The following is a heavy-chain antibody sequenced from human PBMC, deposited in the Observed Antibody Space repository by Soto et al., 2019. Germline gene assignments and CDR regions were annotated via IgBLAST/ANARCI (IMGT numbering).Heavy chain of an antibody. CDR1: GFTFSNAW. CDR2: IKSKTDGGTT. D-gene: IGHD4-17*01. V-gene: IGHV3-15*07. CDR3: TTGVNYGDYGGLRNCDY. J-gene: IGHJ4*02. Sequence: EVQLVESGGGLVKPGGSLRLSCAASGFTFSNAWMNWVRQAPGKGLEWVGRIKSKTDGGTTDYAAPVKGRFTISREDSKNTLYMQMNSRKTEDTAVYYCTTGVNYGDYGGLRNCDYWGQGTLVTVSS.